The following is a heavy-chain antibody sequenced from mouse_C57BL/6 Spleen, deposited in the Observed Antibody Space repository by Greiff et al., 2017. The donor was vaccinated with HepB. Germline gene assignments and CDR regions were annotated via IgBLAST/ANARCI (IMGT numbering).Heavy chain of an antibody. CDR2: IDPENGDT. V-gene: IGHV14-4*01. CDR1: GFNIKDDY. CDR3: TFITTVVACFDY. J-gene: IGHJ2*01. D-gene: IGHD1-1*01. Sequence: EVQLQESGAELVRPGASVKLSCTASGFNIKDDYMHWVKQRPEQGLEWIGWIDPENGDTEYASKFQGKATITADTSSNTAYLQLSSLTSEDTAVYYCTFITTVVACFDYWGQGTTLTVSS.